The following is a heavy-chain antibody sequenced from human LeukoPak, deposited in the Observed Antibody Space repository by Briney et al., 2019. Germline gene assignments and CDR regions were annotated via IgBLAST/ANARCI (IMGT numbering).Heavy chain of an antibody. Sequence: GGSLRLSCAASGFTVSSNYMSWVRQAPGKGLEWVSVIYSGGSTYYADSVKGRFTISRDNSKNTLYLQMNSLRAEDTAVYYCARGVRGARIAATEYFQHWGQGTLVTVSS. D-gene: IGHD6-6*01. CDR2: IYSGGST. CDR1: GFTVSSNY. J-gene: IGHJ1*01. CDR3: ARGVRGARIAATEYFQH. V-gene: IGHV3-53*01.